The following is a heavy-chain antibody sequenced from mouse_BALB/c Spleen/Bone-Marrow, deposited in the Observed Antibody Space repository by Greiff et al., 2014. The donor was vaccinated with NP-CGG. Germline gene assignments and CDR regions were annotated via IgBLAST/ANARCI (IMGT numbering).Heavy chain of an antibody. Sequence: VQLQQSGAELVKPGASVKLSCTASGFNIKDTYMHWVKQRPEQGLEWIGRIDPANGNTKYDPKFQGKATITADTSSNTAYLQLSNLTSEDTAVYYCARNGNYGAWFAYWGQGTLVTVSA. CDR1: GFNIKDTY. J-gene: IGHJ3*01. D-gene: IGHD2-1*01. CDR2: IDPANGNT. V-gene: IGHV14-3*02. CDR3: ARNGNYGAWFAY.